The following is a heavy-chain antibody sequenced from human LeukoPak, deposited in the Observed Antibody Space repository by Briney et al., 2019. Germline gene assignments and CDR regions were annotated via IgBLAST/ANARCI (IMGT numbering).Heavy chain of an antibody. V-gene: IGHV3-23*01. D-gene: IGHD2-2*02. CDR1: GFTFSSYA. J-gene: IGHJ4*02. Sequence: GGSLRLSCAASGFTFSSYAMSWVRQAPGKGLEWVSAISGSGGSTYYADSVKGRFTISRDNSKNTLYLQMNSLRAEDTAVYYCARFNLGYCSSTSCYTSGYFDYWGQGTLVTVSS. CDR2: ISGSGGST. CDR3: ARFNLGYCSSTSCYTSGYFDY.